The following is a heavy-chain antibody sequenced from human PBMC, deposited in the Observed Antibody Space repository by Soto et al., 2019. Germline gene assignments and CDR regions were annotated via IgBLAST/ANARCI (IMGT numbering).Heavy chain of an antibody. J-gene: IGHJ4*02. CDR1: GGSISSSSYY. V-gene: IGHV4-39*01. CDR2: IYYSGST. CDR3: ARGVDYDFWSGYSSYFDY. D-gene: IGHD3-3*01. Sequence: PSETLSLTCTVSGGSISSSSYYWGWIRQPPGKGLEWIGSIYYSGSTYYNPSLKSRVTISVDTSKNQFSLKLSSVTAADTAVYYCARGVDYDFWSGYSSYFDYWGQGTLVTVSS.